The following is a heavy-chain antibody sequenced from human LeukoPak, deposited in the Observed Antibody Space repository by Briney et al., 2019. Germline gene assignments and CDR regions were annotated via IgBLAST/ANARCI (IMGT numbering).Heavy chain of an antibody. CDR3: AELGITMTGGV. CDR2: ISSSGSTI. V-gene: IGHV3-48*03. CDR1: GFTFSSYE. D-gene: IGHD3-10*02. Sequence: GSLRLSCAASGFTFSSYEMNWVRQAPGKGLEWVSYISSSGSTIYYADSVKGRFTISRDNAKNSLYLQMNSLRAEDTAVYYCAELGITMTGGVWGKGTTVTISS. J-gene: IGHJ6*04.